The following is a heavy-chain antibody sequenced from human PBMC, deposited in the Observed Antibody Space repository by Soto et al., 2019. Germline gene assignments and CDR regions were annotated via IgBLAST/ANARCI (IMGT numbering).Heavy chain of an antibody. D-gene: IGHD3-9*01. Sequence: EVQLVESGGGLVQPGGSLRLSCAASGFTVNSNYMSWVRQAPGKGLEWVSVIYSDGSTYYADSVKGRCIISRDNSNNTLYFQMTSLRAEDTAVYYCATLTKDDILTGFYPCWGQGTLVTVSS. CDR1: GFTVNSNY. CDR2: IYSDGST. CDR3: ATLTKDDILTGFYPC. V-gene: IGHV3-66*01. J-gene: IGHJ4*02.